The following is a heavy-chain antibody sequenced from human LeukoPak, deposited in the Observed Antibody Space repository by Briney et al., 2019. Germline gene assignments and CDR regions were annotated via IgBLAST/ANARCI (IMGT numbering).Heavy chain of an antibody. CDR2: IYTSGST. J-gene: IGHJ4*02. CDR1: GGSSNNYY. CDR3: ARHVPFVVVPAAFDY. V-gene: IGHV4-4*07. D-gene: IGHD2-2*01. Sequence: PSETLSLTCTVSGGSSNNYYWSWIRQSAGKGLEWIGRIYTSGSTNYNPSLKSRVSMSVDTSKNQFSLRLRSVTAADTAVYYCARHVPFVVVPAAFDYWGQGTLVTVSS.